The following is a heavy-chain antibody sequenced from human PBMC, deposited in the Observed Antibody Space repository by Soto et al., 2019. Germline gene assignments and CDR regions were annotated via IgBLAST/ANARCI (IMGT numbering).Heavy chain of an antibody. CDR1: GFPFSSYA. CDR2: ISTSACST. J-gene: IGHJ4*02. CDR3: AKDWIGDDCSVGGCLGD. Sequence: EVQLLESGGGLVQPGGSLRLSCAASGFPFSSYAMSWVRQAPGKGLDWVSSISTSACSTHYADSVKGRFTISRDTSKNTRYLQMNSLRAEDSAIYYCAKDWIGDDCSVGGCLGDWGQGTLVTVSS. D-gene: IGHD2-15*01. V-gene: IGHV3-23*01.